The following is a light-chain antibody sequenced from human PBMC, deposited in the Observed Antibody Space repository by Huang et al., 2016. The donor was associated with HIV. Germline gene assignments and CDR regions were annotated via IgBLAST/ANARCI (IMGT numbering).Light chain of an antibody. CDR3: QQSYTVPYT. CDR1: QSITRF. CDR2: TVS. J-gene: IGKJ2*01. Sequence: DIQMTQSPSSLSASIGDRVTITCRASQSITRFLNWYQQKPGKAPELLIFTVSDLESGVPSRFSGSGSGTDFTLTIDSVQPEDFATYYCQQSYTVPYTFGQGTKLEIK. V-gene: IGKV1-39*01.